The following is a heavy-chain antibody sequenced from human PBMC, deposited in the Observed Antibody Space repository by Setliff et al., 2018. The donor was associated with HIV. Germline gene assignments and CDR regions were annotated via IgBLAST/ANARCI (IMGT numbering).Heavy chain of an antibody. CDR2: IYHSGST. V-gene: IGHV4-4*02. Sequence: SETLSLTCAVSGGSISTTNWWSWVRQPPGKGLEWIGEIYHSGSTNYNPSLKSRVTISVDKSKNQFSLKLSSVTAADTAVYYCARDCSGGTCWSSASLPPAGWFDPWGQGTLVTVSS. CDR1: GGSISTTNW. J-gene: IGHJ5*02. CDR3: ARDCSGGTCWSSASLPPAGWFDP. D-gene: IGHD2-15*01.